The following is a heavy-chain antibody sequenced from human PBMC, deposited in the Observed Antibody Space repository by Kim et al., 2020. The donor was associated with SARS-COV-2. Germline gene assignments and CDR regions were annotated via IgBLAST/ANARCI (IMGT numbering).Heavy chain of an antibody. CDR3: ARVRDFYYYYAMDF. Sequence: GGSLRLSCATSGFHFGVYTINWVRQAPGKGLEWVSSITSGSDYISYAESVKGRFTISRDKAQASVYLQMNSLMAEDTALYYCARVRDFYYYYAMDFWGQGTTVTVSS. CDR1: GFHFGVYT. J-gene: IGHJ6*02. CDR2: ITSGSDYI. V-gene: IGHV3-21*01.